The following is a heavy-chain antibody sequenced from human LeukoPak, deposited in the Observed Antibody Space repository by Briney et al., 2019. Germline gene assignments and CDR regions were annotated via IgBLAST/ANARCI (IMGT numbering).Heavy chain of an antibody. CDR3: ARVVRDGYNRIDY. CDR1: GFTSSTYE. D-gene: IGHD5-24*01. J-gene: IGHJ4*02. Sequence: GGSLRLSCAASGFTSSTYEMNWVRQAPGKGLEWVSYISGTGTTIYYADSVKGRFTISRDNAKNSLYLQMNSLRAEDTAVYYCARVVRDGYNRIDYWGQGTLVTVSS. CDR2: ISGTGTTI. V-gene: IGHV3-48*03.